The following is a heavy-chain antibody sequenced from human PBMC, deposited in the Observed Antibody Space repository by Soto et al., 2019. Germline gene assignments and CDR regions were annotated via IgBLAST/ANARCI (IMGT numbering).Heavy chain of an antibody. CDR3: TKVSRPCIHF. CDR2: ISGRGGNT. CDR1: GFTSSSHA. D-gene: IGHD2-15*01. Sequence: SLRLSCAASGFTSSSHATNWVRQAPGKGLEWVAAISGRGGNTYYADSVKGRSTLSRDNSKNTLYLQMDSLRAEDTAIYYCTKVSRPCIHFWGQGILVTVSS. V-gene: IGHV3-23*01. J-gene: IGHJ4*02.